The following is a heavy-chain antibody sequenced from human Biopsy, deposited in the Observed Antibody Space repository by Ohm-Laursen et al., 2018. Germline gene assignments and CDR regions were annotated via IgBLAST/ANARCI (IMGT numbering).Heavy chain of an antibody. J-gene: IGHJ6*02. CDR1: GESFNGYY. Sequence: TLSLTCTVYGESFNGYYWSWIRQTPGKGLEWIGEINHSGRTNYNPSLKSRVAISVDTSKNQFSLKVRSVTAADTAVYYCVRGVDYYDPYHYYALDVWGQGTTVTVSS. V-gene: IGHV4-34*01. D-gene: IGHD3-22*01. CDR2: INHSGRT. CDR3: VRGVDYYDPYHYYALDV.